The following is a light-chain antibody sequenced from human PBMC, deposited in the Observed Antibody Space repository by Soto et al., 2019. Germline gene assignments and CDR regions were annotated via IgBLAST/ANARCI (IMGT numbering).Light chain of an antibody. J-gene: IGLJ1*01. CDR2: EVS. CDR3: SSYTSSSTDV. CDR1: SSDVGGYDY. V-gene: IGLV2-14*01. Sequence: QSALTQPASVSGCPGQSITISCTGTSSDVGGYDYVSWYQHHPGKAPKLTIYEVSNRPSGVSNRFSGSKSGNTASLTISGLQAEDEAEYYCSSYTSSSTDVFGTGTKVTVL.